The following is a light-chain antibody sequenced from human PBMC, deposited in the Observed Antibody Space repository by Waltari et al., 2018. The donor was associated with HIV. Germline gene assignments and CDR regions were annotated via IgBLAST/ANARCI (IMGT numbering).Light chain of an antibody. CDR3: CSYAGSSTSV. J-gene: IGLJ3*02. CDR1: SSDVGGYNY. V-gene: IGLV2-23*02. CDR2: DVS. Sequence: QSALTQPASVSGSPGQSITISCTGTSSDVGGYNYVSWYQQHPGKAPKLMIYDVSKRPSWVSNRFSGSKSGNTASLTISGLQAEDEADYYCCSYAGSSTSVFGGGTKLTVL.